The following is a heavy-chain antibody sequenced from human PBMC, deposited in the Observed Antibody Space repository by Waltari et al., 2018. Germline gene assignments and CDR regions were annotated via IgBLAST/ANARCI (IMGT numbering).Heavy chain of an antibody. Sequence: EVQLLESGGGLVQPGGSLRLSCAASGFTFSSYAMSWVRQAPGKGLEWASVIYSGGSTYYADSVKGRFTISRDNSKNTLYLQMNSLRAEDTAVYYCAKDGFIMITFGGVLFGRGQGTLVTVSS. CDR2: IYSGGST. J-gene: IGHJ4*02. CDR3: AKDGFIMITFGGVLFG. V-gene: IGHV3-23*03. D-gene: IGHD3-16*01. CDR1: GFTFSSYA.